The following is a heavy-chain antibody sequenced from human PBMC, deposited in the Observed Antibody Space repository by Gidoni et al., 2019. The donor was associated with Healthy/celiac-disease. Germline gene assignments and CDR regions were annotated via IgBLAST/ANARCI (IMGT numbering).Heavy chain of an antibody. D-gene: IGHD3-22*01. CDR1: GGSISSYY. J-gene: IGHJ4*02. CDR3: ARGRPLLFEDYYDSSGQLDY. Sequence: QVQLQESGPGLVKPSETLSLTCTVSGGSISSYYWSWIRQPPGKGLEWIGYIYYSGSTNYNPSLKSRVTISVDTSKNQFSLKLSSVTAADTAVYYCARGRPLLFEDYYDSSGQLDYWGQGTLVTVSS. V-gene: IGHV4-59*01. CDR2: IYYSGST.